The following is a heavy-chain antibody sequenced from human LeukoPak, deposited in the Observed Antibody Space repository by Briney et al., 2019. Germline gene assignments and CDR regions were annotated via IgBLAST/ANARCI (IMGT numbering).Heavy chain of an antibody. CDR3: ATLVSTRYYFDY. Sequence: SETLSLTCTVSDYSISSGYGYYWGWLRQPPGKGLEWIGNIYHSGITNYNNFNSSLKSRVTISIDTSKNQFSLRLTSVTAADTAVYFCATLVSTRYYFDYWGQGTLVTVSS. D-gene: IGHD5/OR15-5a*01. J-gene: IGHJ4*02. V-gene: IGHV4-38-2*02. CDR1: DYSISSGYGYY. CDR2: IYHSGIT.